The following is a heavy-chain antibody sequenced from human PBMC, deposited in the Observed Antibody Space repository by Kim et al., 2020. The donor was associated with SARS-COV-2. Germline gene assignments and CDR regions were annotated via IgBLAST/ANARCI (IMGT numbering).Heavy chain of an antibody. CDR2: ISSSSSTI. V-gene: IGHV3-48*02. CDR1: GFTFSSYS. J-gene: IGHJ6*02. Sequence: RGSLRLSCAASGFTFSSYSMNWVRQAPGKGLEWVSYISSSSSTIYYADSVKGRFTISRDNAKNSLYLQMNSLRDEDTAVYYCARSPPPYGDYNGMDVWGQGTTVTVSS. CDR3: ARSPPPYGDYNGMDV. D-gene: IGHD4-17*01.